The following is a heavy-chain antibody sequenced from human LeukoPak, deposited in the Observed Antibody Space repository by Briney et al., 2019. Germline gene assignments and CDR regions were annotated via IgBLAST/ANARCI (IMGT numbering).Heavy chain of an antibody. D-gene: IGHD1-26*01. CDR1: GFTFTSSA. Sequence: ASVKVSCKASGFTFTSSAMQWVRQARGQRLEWIGWIVVGSGNTNYAQKFQERVTITRDMSTSTAYMELSSLRSEDTAVYYCAADRHSGSYFALDIWGQGTMVTVSS. CDR3: AADRHSGSYFALDI. CDR2: IVVGSGNT. V-gene: IGHV1-58*02. J-gene: IGHJ3*02.